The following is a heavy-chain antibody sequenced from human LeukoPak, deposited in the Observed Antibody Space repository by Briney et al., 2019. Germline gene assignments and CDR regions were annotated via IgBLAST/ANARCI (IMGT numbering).Heavy chain of an antibody. CDR2: IYYSGST. D-gene: IGHD4-23*01. CDR3: ARDSTGGWFDP. Sequence: SETLSLTCTVSGGSISSYYWSWIRQPPGKGLEWIGYIYYSGSTNYNPSLKSRVTISVDTSKNQFSLKLSSVTAADTAVYYCARDSTGGWFDPWGQGTLVTVSS. CDR1: GGSISSYY. V-gene: IGHV4-59*01. J-gene: IGHJ5*02.